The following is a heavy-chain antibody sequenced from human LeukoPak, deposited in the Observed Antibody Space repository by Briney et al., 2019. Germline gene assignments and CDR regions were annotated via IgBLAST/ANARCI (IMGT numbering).Heavy chain of an antibody. CDR3: AKDLRELPRGPFDY. V-gene: IGHV3-9*03. CDR2: ISWNSGSI. D-gene: IGHD1-26*01. CDR1: GFTFDDYA. J-gene: IGHJ4*02. Sequence: GGSLRLSCAASGFTFDDYAMHWVRHAPGKGLEWVSGISWNSGSIGYADSVKGRFTISRDNAKNSLYLQMNSLRAEDMALYYCAKDLRELPRGPFDYWGQGTLVTVSS.